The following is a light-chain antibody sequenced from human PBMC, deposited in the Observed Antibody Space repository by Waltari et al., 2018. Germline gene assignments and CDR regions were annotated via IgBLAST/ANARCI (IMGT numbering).Light chain of an antibody. V-gene: IGKV3-20*01. Sequence: EIVLTQSPGTLSLSPGERATLSCRASQSVSRALAWYQQKPGQAPRLLIYGASKRATGIPDRFSGSGSGTDFSLTISRLDPEDVAVYYCQHYERLPATFGQGTKVEIK. CDR3: QHYERLPAT. J-gene: IGKJ1*01. CDR1: QSVSRA. CDR2: GAS.